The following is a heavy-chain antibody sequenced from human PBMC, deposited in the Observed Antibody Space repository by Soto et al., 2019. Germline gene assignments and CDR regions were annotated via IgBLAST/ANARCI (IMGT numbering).Heavy chain of an antibody. J-gene: IGHJ5*02. CDR1: GGTFSSYT. Sequence: QVQLVQSGDEVKKPGYSVKVSCKASGGTFSSYTISWVRQAPGQGLEWMGRIIPILGIANYAQKFQGRVMITAEKSTTAVYMELDSVRSEDRAVYYCARVIVVVPAAGATGWFGRWGQVTLVTVSS. D-gene: IGHD2-2*01. CDR3: ARVIVVVPAAGATGWFGR. CDR2: IIPILGIA. V-gene: IGHV1-69*02.